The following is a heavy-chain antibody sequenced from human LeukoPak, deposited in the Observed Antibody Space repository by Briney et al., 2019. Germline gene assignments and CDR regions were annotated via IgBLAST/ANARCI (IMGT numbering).Heavy chain of an antibody. CDR2: IGGGGGSP. D-gene: IGHD1-26*01. V-gene: IGHV3-23*01. Sequence: PGGSLRLSCAASGFTFSSYWMSWVRQAPGKGLEWVSAIGGGGGSPYYADSVKGRFTISRDNSKNTLYLQMNSLRAEDTAVYYCGKGTDRTSGSYFWGQGTLVTVSS. J-gene: IGHJ4*02. CDR3: GKGTDRTSGSYF. CDR1: GFTFSSYW.